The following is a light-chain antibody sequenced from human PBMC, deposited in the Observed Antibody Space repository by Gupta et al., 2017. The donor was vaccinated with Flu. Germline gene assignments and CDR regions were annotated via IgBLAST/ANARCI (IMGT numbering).Light chain of an antibody. CDR2: EDN. V-gene: IGLV1-51*02. Sequence: QSVLTQPPSVSAAPGQKVTISCSGGTSNIGNNYVDWYQQLPGTAPNLIIYEDNKRPSGIPDRFSGSKSDTSATLGITGLQTGDEADYCCGAWDSRLGAWVFGGGTKLTVL. J-gene: IGLJ3*02. CDR1: TSNIGNNY. CDR3: GAWDSRLGAWV.